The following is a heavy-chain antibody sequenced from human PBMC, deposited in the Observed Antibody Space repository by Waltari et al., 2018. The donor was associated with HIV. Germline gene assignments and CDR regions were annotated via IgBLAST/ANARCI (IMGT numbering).Heavy chain of an antibody. D-gene: IGHD3-3*01. J-gene: IGHJ6*03. CDR3: ARGRRWGTIFLNYYYYMDV. Sequence: QVQLQQWGAGLLKPSETLSLTCAVYGGSFSGYYWSWIRQPPGKGLEWIGEINHSGSTNYNPSLKSRVTISVDTSKNQFSLKLSSVTAADTAVYYCARGRRWGTIFLNYYYYMDVWGKGTTVTVSS. V-gene: IGHV4-34*01. CDR2: INHSGST. CDR1: GGSFSGYY.